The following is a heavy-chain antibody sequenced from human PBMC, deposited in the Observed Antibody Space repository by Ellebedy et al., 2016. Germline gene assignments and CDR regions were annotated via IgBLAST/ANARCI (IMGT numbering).Heavy chain of an antibody. D-gene: IGHD3-3*01. CDR2: IVFSGTAT. CDR3: TRDGSEWSRDV. CDR1: GFIFNIAG. Sequence: GGSLRLXXAASGFIFNIAGMTWVRQAPGKGLEWVATIVFSGTATYYSDSLKGRFIVSRDNAKNSLFLQMNSLRVEDTAVYYCTRDGSEWSRDVWGQGTLVTVSS. V-gene: IGHV3-21*01. J-gene: IGHJ4*02.